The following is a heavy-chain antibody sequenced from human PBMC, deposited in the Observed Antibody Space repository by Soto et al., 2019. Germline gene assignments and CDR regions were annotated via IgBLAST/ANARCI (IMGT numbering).Heavy chain of an antibody. CDR2: IDPSDSYT. CDR1: GYSFTSYW. D-gene: IGHD2-15*01. Sequence: PGESLKISCKGSGYSFTSYWISWVRQMPWKGLEWMGRIDPSDSYTNYSPSFQGHVTISADKSISTAYLQWSSLKASDTAMYYCVSGGRGGNCGYYYGWECREQGSTGSVSS. CDR3: VSGGRGGNCGYYYGWEC. J-gene: IGHJ6*01. V-gene: IGHV5-10-1*01.